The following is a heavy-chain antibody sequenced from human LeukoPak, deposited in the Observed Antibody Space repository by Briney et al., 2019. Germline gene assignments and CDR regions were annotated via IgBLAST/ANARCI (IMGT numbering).Heavy chain of an antibody. D-gene: IGHD6-19*01. CDR2: TYYRSKWNN. V-gene: IGHV6-1*01. Sequence: SQTLSLTCGISGDSVSSNSAAWNWIRQSPSRGLEWLGRTYYRSKWNNNYAVSMKSRITINADTSKNQFSLHLNSVTPEDTAVYYCARGWAGTVDYWGQGTLVTVSS. CDR3: ARGWAGTVDY. J-gene: IGHJ4*02. CDR1: GDSVSSNSAA.